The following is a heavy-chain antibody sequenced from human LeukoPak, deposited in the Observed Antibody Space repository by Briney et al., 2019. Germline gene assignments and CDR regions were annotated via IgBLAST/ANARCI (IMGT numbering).Heavy chain of an antibody. V-gene: IGHV3-30-3*01. J-gene: IGHJ4*02. D-gene: IGHD4-23*01. Sequence: GGSLRLSCAASGFTFTRYDMHWVRQAPGKGLEWVAVISSDESNKDYGNSVKGRFTIARDNSKNTLYLQMNSLRVEDTAVYYCVLGHYGGLFDNWGQGALVTVSS. CDR2: ISSDESNK. CDR1: GFTFTRYD. CDR3: VLGHYGGLFDN.